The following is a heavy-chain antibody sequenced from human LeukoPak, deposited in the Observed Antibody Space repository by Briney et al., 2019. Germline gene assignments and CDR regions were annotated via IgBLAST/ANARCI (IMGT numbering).Heavy chain of an antibody. D-gene: IGHD3-10*01. J-gene: IGHJ4*02. V-gene: IGHV4-4*07. CDR3: ARDGGSSGYFLDY. CDR1: GGSISSSY. Sequence: PSETLSLTCIVSGGSISSSYWSWIRQPAGKGLEWIGHIYTSGSTNYNPSLKSRVTMSVDTSKNQFSLKLSSVTAAGTAVYYCARDGGSSGYFLDYWGQGALVTVSS. CDR2: IYTSGST.